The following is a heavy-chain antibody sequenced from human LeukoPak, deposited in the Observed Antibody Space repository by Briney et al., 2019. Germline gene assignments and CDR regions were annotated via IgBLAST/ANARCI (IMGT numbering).Heavy chain of an antibody. V-gene: IGHV3-30*02. CDR1: GFTFSSYG. J-gene: IGHJ4*02. D-gene: IGHD4-11*01. Sequence: PGGSLRLSCAASGFTFSSYGMHWVRQAPGKGLEWVAFIRYDGSNKYYADSVKGRFTISRDNSKNTLYLQMNSLRAEDTAVYYCAKDPMTTVTSFDYWGQGTLVTVSS. CDR3: AKDPMTTVTSFDY. CDR2: IRYDGSNK.